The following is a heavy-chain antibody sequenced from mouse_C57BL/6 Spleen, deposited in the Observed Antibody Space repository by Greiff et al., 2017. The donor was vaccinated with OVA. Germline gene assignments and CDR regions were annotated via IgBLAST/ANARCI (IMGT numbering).Heavy chain of an antibody. J-gene: IGHJ4*01. Sequence: VQLQQSGPELVKPGASVKISCKASGYTFTDYYMNWVKQSHGKSLQWIGDINPNNGGTSYNQKFKGKATLTVDKSSSTAYMELRSLTSEDSAVYYCAIHWGYAMDYWGQGTSVTVSS. D-gene: IGHD4-1*01. CDR2: INPNNGGT. CDR1: GYTFTDYY. V-gene: IGHV1-26*01. CDR3: AIHWGYAMDY.